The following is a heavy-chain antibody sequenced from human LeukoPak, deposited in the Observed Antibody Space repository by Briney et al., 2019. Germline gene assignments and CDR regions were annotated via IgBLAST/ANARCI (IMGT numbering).Heavy chain of an antibody. CDR2: MTSNGGSI. Sequence: GGSLRLSCAASGFTLSTYSMFWVRQAPGKGLEYVSGMTSNGGSIYYADSVKGRFSISRDNSENTLYLQMGSLRPEDMAVYYCARDVSGDHKGLDYWGQGTLVTVSS. D-gene: IGHD4-17*01. V-gene: IGHV3-64*02. J-gene: IGHJ4*02. CDR1: GFTLSTYS. CDR3: ARDVSGDHKGLDY.